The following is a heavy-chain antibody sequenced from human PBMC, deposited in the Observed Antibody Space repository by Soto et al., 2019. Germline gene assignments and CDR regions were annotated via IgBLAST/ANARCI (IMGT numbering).Heavy chain of an antibody. J-gene: IGHJ5*02. CDR3: AKDLTRQLAYWLDP. V-gene: IGHV1-2*02. CDR1: GFSFTGYY. D-gene: IGHD6-6*01. Sequence: GASVKVSCKASGFSFTGYYIHWLRQAPGPGLEWMGWISAHSGGTEYAQKFQGRVTLTRDTSIATAYLTLTSLTSDDTALYYCAKDLTRQLAYWLDPWGQGTQVTVSS. CDR2: ISAHSGGT.